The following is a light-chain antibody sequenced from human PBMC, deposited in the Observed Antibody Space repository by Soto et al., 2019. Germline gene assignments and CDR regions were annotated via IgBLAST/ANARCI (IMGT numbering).Light chain of an antibody. J-gene: IGKJ2*01. CDR2: GAS. CDR1: QSVSSSY. V-gene: IGKV3-20*01. Sequence: EIVLTQSPGTLSLSPGERATLSCRASQSVSSSYLAWYQQKPGQAPRLLIYGASSRATGIPDRFRGSGSGTDVTLTISRLEPEDFAVYYCQQYGSSPYTFGQGTKLEIK. CDR3: QQYGSSPYT.